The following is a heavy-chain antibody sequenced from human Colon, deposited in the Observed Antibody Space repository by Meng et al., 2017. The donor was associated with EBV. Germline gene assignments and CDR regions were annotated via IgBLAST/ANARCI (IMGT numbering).Heavy chain of an antibody. CDR1: GGSFSGYY. CDR3: GRDQGRELINQ. D-gene: IGHD1-7*01. J-gene: IGHJ4*02. CDR2: INHSGST. V-gene: IGHV4-34*01. Sequence: QVQLQQWGAGLLKPSETLSLTCAVYGGSFSGYYWTWIRQAPGKGLEWIGEINHSGSTNYNPSLKSRVTISVDTSKNQFSLKLTSVTAADTAVYYCGRDQGRELINQWGQGTLGTVSS.